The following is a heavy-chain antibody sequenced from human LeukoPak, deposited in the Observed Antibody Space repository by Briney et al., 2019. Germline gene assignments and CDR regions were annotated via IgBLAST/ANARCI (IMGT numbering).Heavy chain of an antibody. CDR3: ETELGIGGFDI. Sequence: GGSLRLSCAASGFTFSRYGIHWVRQAPGKGLEWVAVISYDGSDKYYADFVKGRFTISRDNSKNTLYLQMSTLRAEDTAVYYCETELGIGGFDIWGQGTMVTVSS. J-gene: IGHJ3*02. V-gene: IGHV3-30*03. D-gene: IGHD7-27*01. CDR1: GFTFSRYG. CDR2: ISYDGSDK.